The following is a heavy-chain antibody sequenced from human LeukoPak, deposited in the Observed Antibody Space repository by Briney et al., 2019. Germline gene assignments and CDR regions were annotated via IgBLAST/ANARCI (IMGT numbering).Heavy chain of an antibody. D-gene: IGHD1-26*01. J-gene: IGHJ4*02. CDR3: ASRVGALDY. CDR2: ISSSSSAI. Sequence: GGSLRLSCAASGFTFSSYSMNWVRQAPGKGLEWISYISSSSSAIFYADSVKGRFTISRDNAKNSLYLQMSSLRAEDTAVYYCASRVGALDYRGQGTLVTVSS. CDR1: GFTFSSYS. V-gene: IGHV3-48*01.